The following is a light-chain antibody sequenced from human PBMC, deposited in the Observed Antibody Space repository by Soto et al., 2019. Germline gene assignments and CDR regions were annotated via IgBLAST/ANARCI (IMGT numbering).Light chain of an antibody. CDR2: SNN. V-gene: IGLV1-47*02. J-gene: IGLJ1*01. Sequence: QSVLTQPPSASGTPGQRVSISCSGYSSSIGTNFVYWYQQLPGTAPKVLIHSNNQRPSGVPDRFSGSKSGTSASLAISGLRSEDAADYYCAAWDDNLSTYVFGSGTKVTVL. CDR3: AAWDDNLSTYV. CDR1: SSSIGTNF.